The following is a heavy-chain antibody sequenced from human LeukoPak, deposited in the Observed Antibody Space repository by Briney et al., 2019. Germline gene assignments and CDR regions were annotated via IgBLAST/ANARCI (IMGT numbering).Heavy chain of an antibody. J-gene: IGHJ4*02. V-gene: IGHV1-2*02. D-gene: IGHD6-13*01. CDR2: IYPKSGDT. Sequence: ASVTVSCKASGYTFTDNFVHWVRQVPGQGLEWMGWIYPKSGDTNYAQKFQGSVTMTRDTSISTAYLDLSGLRSDDTAVYFCAREIWYYSQWGQGTLVTVSS. CDR3: AREIWYYSQ. CDR1: GYTFTDNF.